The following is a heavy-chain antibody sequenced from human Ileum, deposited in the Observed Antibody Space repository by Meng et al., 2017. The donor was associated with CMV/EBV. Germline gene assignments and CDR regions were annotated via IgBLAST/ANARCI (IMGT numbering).Heavy chain of an antibody. D-gene: IGHD3-3*01. Sequence: VQLVRSGSEVKKSRASVKVSCNASGHIFTGYFLHWVRQAPGQGLEWMGWINPNSGGTNYAQKFQGRVTMSRDTSTSTAYMDLSNLRSDDTAMYYCARGDDFGSGRKRYFDLWGRGTLVTVSS. J-gene: IGHJ2*01. CDR3: ARGDDFGSGRKRYFDL. CDR1: GHIFTGYF. CDR2: INPNSGGT. V-gene: IGHV1-2*02.